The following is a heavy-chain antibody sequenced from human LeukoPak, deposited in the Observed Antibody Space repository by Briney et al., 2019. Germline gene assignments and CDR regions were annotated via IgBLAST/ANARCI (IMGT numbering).Heavy chain of an antibody. D-gene: IGHD3-10*01. J-gene: IGHJ4*02. CDR2: INLGGST. CDR3: ARLSTIRGGIDY. Sequence: PSETLSLTCAVYGASFSGYYWSWIRQPPGKALEWIGEINLGGSTNYNPSLKSRVTISVDTSKNQFSLKLSSVTAADTAVYYCARLSTIRGGIDYWGQGTLVTVSS. CDR1: GASFSGYY. V-gene: IGHV4-34*01.